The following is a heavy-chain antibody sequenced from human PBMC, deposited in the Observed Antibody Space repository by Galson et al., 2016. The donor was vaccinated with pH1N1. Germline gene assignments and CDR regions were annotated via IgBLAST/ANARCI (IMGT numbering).Heavy chain of an antibody. CDR3: AKDIPVGSIGFDY. J-gene: IGHJ4*02. V-gene: IGHV3-43*02. Sequence: SLRLSCAASGFTFDDYAMHWVRQAPGKGLEWVSLISGDGGSTYYADSVKGRFTISRDNSKNSLYLQMNSLRTDDTALYYCAKDIPVGSIGFDYWGQGTLVTASS. D-gene: IGHD2-2*03. CDR2: ISGDGGST. CDR1: GFTFDDYA.